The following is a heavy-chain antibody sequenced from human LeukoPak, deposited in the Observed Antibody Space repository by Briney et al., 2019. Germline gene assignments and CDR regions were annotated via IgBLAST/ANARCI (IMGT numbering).Heavy chain of an antibody. V-gene: IGHV6-1*01. CDR2: TYYRSKWYN. D-gene: IGHD3-22*01. CDR3: ANGYYYDSSGYYYLDPPNFDY. CDR1: GDSVSNNGAA. J-gene: IGHJ4*02. Sequence: SQTLSLTCAISGDSVSNNGAAWNWIRQSPSRGLEWLGRTYYRSKWYNDYAVSVKSRITINPDTSKNQFSLQLNSVTPEDTAVYYCANGYYYDSSGYYYLDPPNFDYWGQGTLVTVSS.